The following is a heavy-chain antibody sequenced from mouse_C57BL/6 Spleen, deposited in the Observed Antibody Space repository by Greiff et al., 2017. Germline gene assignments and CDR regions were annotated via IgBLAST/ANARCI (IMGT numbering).Heavy chain of an antibody. V-gene: IGHV1-69*01. CDR2: IDPSDSYT. Sequence: QVQLQQPGAELVMPGASVKLSCKASGYTFTSYWMHWVKQRPGQGLEWIGEIDPSDSYTNYNQKVKGKSTLTVDKSSSTAYMQLSSLTSEDSAVYYCARAASWDPFFAYWGQGTLVTVSA. J-gene: IGHJ3*01. CDR3: ARAASWDPFFAY. D-gene: IGHD4-1*01. CDR1: GYTFTSYW.